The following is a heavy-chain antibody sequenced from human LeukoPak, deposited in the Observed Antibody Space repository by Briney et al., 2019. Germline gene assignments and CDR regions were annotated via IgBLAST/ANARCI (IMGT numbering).Heavy chain of an antibody. J-gene: IGHJ5*02. D-gene: IGHD2-2*01. V-gene: IGHV4-59*01. CDR3: ARTLGYCSSTSCYPWFDP. CDR1: GVSISSYY. Sequence: SETLSLTCTVSGVSISSYYWSWLRQPPGKGLEWLGYIYYSGSTNYNPSLKSRVTISVDMSKNQFSLKLSSVTAADTAVYYCARTLGYCSSTSCYPWFDPWGQGTLVTVSS. CDR2: IYYSGST.